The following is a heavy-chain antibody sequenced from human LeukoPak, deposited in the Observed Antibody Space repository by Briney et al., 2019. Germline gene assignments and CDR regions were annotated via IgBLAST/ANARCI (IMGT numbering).Heavy chain of an antibody. J-gene: IGHJ5*02. D-gene: IGHD3/OR15-3a*01. CDR2: INHSGST. V-gene: IGHV4-34*01. Sequence: PSETLSLTCAVYGGSLSGYYWSWIRQPPGKGLEWIGEINHSGSTNYNPSLKSRVTISVDTSKNQFSLTLSSVTAADTAVYYCARRWTGRFDPWGQGTLVTVAS. CDR1: GGSLSGYY. CDR3: ARRWTGRFDP.